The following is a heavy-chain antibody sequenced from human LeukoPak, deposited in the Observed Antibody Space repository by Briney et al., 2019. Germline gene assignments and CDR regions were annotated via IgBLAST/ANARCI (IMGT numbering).Heavy chain of an antibody. J-gene: IGHJ6*03. V-gene: IGHV5-51*01. D-gene: IGHD5-18*01. CDR1: GYSFTSYW. Sequence: GESLKISCKGSGYSFTSYWIGWVRQMPGKGLEWMGIIYPGDSDTRYSPSFQGQVTISADKSISTAYLQWSSLKASDTAMYYCARFRGAVDTAMDDYYYYYMDVWAKGTTVTVSS. CDR3: ARFRGAVDTAMDDYYYYYMDV. CDR2: IYPGDSDT.